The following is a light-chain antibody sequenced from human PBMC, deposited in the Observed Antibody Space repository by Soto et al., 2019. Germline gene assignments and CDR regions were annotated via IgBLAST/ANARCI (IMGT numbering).Light chain of an antibody. CDR3: QQYDIFPLYS. CDR1: QDIGDS. J-gene: IGKJ2*01. V-gene: IGKV1-33*01. Sequence: DSQMTQSPSSLSASVGGRVTITCQASQDIGDSLNWFQQKPGKAPKLLIYGASSLEAGVPSRFNGSRSGTEFTFTISSLQPEDIATYYCQQYDIFPLYSFGQGTELEIK. CDR2: GAS.